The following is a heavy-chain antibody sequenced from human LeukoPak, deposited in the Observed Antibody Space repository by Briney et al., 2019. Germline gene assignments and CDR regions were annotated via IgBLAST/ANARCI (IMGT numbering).Heavy chain of an antibody. CDR3: VKGRDFYFDY. D-gene: IGHD3/OR15-3a*01. J-gene: IGHJ4*02. CDR1: GFTFSDHG. V-gene: IGHV3-30*02. Sequence: GGSLRLSCAASGFTFSDHGMHWVRQAPGKGLEWVTFIRYDGSKKYYADSVKGRFTFSRDNSKNMLYLQMNSLRADDTAIYYCVKGRDFYFDYWAREPWSPSPQ. CDR2: IRYDGSKK.